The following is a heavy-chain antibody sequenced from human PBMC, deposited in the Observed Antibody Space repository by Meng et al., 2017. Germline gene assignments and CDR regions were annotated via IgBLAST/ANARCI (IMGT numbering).Heavy chain of an antibody. J-gene: IGHJ6*02. V-gene: IGHV1-58*01. CDR1: GFTFTSSA. D-gene: IGHD3-10*01. CDR2: IVVGSGNT. CDR3: AAGSSVSHDYYYYDMDV. Sequence: SVKVSCKASGFTFTSSAVQWVRQARGQRLEWIGWIVVGSGNTNYAQKFQERVTITRDMSTSTAYMELSSLRSEDTAVYYCAAGSSVSHDYYYYDMDVWGQGTTVTVSS.